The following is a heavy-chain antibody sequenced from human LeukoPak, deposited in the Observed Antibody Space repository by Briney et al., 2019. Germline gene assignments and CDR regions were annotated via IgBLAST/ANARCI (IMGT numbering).Heavy chain of an antibody. D-gene: IGHD3-9*01. J-gene: IGHJ5*02. CDR3: ARALRYFDWLSTSPEYNWFDP. V-gene: IGHV3-11*04. CDR1: GFTFSDYY. Sequence: GGSLRLSCAASGFTFSDYYMSWIRQVPGKGLEWVSYISSSGSTIYYADSVKGRFTISRDNAKNSLYLQMNSLRAEDTAVYYCARALRYFDWLSTSPEYNWFDPWGQGTLVTVSS. CDR2: ISSSGSTI.